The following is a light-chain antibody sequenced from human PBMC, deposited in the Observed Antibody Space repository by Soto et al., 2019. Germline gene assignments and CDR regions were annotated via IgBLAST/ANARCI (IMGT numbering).Light chain of an antibody. CDR2: DAS. Sequence: DIQMTQSPSTLSASVGDRVIITCRASQSISSWLAWYQQKPGKAPKLLIYDASSLESGVPPRFSGSGSGTDFTLAISSLQPEDSATYYCLQDINYPWTFGQGTKVDIK. J-gene: IGKJ1*01. V-gene: IGKV1-5*01. CDR3: LQDINYPWT. CDR1: QSISSW.